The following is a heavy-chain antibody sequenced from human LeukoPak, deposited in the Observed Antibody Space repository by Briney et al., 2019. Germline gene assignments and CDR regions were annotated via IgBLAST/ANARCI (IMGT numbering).Heavy chain of an antibody. D-gene: IGHD1-20*01. J-gene: IGHJ4*02. CDR2: IYYSGST. V-gene: IGHV4-30-4*08. Sequence: SWVRQAPGKGLEWIGYIYYSGSTYYNPSLKSRVTISVDTSKNQFSLKLSSVTAADTAVHYCARGVGGNWNDVTFDYWGQGTLVTV. CDR3: ARGVGGNWNDVTFDY.